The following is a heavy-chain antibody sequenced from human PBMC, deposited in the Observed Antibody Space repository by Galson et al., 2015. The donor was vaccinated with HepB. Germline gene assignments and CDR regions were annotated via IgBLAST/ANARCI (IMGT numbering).Heavy chain of an antibody. D-gene: IGHD6-19*01. V-gene: IGHV3-23*01. Sequence: SLRLSCAASGFTFSRYAMTWVRQAPGKGLEWVSAVSGSGATTYYADSVKGRFTISRDDSKNTLYLQMNSLRADDTAVYYCAQSTGWFDAFDIWGQGTMVTVSS. CDR2: VSGSGATT. J-gene: IGHJ3*02. CDR3: AQSTGWFDAFDI. CDR1: GFTFSRYA.